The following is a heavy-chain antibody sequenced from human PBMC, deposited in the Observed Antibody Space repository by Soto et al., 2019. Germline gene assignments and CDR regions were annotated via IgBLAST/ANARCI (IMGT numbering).Heavy chain of an antibody. CDR2: IYDTGISGYTPS. CDR3: ARGEDAFFYYGLDV. Sequence: SETLSLTCTVSGGSITSSYWSWIRRPPGKGLEWIAYIYDTGISGYTPSSYNPSLKSRVTMSVDTSKSQFSLKLTSVTAADTAVYYCARGEDAFFYYGLDVWGQGITVTVSS. V-gene: IGHV4-59*01. J-gene: IGHJ6*02. CDR1: GGSITSSY.